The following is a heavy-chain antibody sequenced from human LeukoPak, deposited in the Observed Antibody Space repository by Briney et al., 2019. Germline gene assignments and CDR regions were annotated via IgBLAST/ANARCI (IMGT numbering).Heavy chain of an antibody. CDR3: ARDRSSGWWFDP. CDR1: GGSISSYY. J-gene: IGHJ5*02. CDR2: IYTSGST. V-gene: IGHV4-4*07. D-gene: IGHD6-19*01. Sequence: SETLSLTCTVSGGSISSYYWSWIRQPAGKGLEWIGRIYTSGSTNYNPSLKSRVTMSVDTSKNQYSLKLSSVTAADTAVYYCARDRSSGWWFDPWGQGTLVTVSS.